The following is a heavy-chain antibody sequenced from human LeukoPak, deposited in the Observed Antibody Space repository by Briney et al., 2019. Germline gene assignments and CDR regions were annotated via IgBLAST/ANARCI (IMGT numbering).Heavy chain of an antibody. J-gene: IGHJ5*02. CDR1: GFTFSSYW. CDR2: INHSGST. V-gene: IGHV4-34*01. CDR3: ARGRHCSGGSCFRHSYNWFDP. Sequence: PGGSLRLSCAASGFTFSSYWMSWVRQPPGKGLEWIGEINHSGSTNYNPSLESRVTISVDTSKNQFSLKLSSVTAADTAVYYCARGRHCSGGSCFRHSYNWFDPWGQGTLVTVSS. D-gene: IGHD2-15*01.